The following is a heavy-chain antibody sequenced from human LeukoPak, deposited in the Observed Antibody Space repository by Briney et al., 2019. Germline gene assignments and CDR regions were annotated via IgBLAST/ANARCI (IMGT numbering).Heavy chain of an antibody. CDR3: ARLRFTDYYYYGMDV. V-gene: IGHV4-59*08. D-gene: IGHD3-10*01. Sequence: PSETLSLTCTVSGGSISSYYWSWIRQPPGKGLEWIGYIYYSGSTNYNPSLKSRVTISVDTSKNQFSLKLSSVTAADTAVYYCARLRFTDYYYYGMDVWGQGTRSPSP. CDR1: GGSISSYY. CDR2: IYYSGST. J-gene: IGHJ6*02.